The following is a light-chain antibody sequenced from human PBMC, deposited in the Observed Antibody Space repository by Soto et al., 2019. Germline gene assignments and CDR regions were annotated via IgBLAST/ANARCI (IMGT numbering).Light chain of an antibody. CDR1: SSDVGGYNY. CDR3: RSYAGSNDVV. J-gene: IGLJ3*02. V-gene: IGLV2-8*01. CDR2: EVS. Sequence: QSALTQPPSASGSPGQSVTISCTGTSSDVGGYNYVSWYQQHPGKAPKLMIYEVSKRPSGVPDRFSGSKSDNTDSLTVSGLQAEDEADYYCRSYAGSNDVVFGGGTKLTVL.